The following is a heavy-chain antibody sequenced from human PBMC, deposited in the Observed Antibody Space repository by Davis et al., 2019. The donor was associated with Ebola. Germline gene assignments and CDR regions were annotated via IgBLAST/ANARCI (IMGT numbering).Heavy chain of an antibody. CDR2: INPNSGGT. CDR1: EYTFTGYY. Sequence: AASVKVSCKASEYTFTGYYMHWVRQAPGQGLEWMGWINPNSGGTKYAQRFQGRVTMTRDTSISTTYMDLSRLRSDDTAVYYCARESGGWLAPGDYFDYWGQGTLVTVSS. J-gene: IGHJ4*02. D-gene: IGHD5-24*01. CDR3: ARESGGWLAPGDYFDY. V-gene: IGHV1-2*02.